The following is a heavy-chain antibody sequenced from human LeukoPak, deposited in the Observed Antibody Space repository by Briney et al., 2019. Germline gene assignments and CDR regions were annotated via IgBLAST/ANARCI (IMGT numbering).Heavy chain of an antibody. CDR3: ARAPSYYYDSSGYPLDY. J-gene: IGHJ4*02. D-gene: IGHD3-22*01. Sequence: SVKVSCKASAGTFSSYAISWVRQAPGQGLEWMGGIIPIFGTANYAQKFQGRVTITTDESTSTAYMELSSLRSEDTAVYYCARAPSYYYDSSGYPLDYWGQGTLVTVSS. V-gene: IGHV1-69*05. CDR2: IIPIFGTA. CDR1: AGTFSSYA.